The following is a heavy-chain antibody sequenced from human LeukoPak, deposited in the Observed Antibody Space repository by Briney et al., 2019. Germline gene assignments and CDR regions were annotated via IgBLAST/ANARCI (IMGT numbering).Heavy chain of an antibody. CDR1: GFTFSSYA. Sequence: GGSLRLSCAASGFTFSSYAMHWVRQAPGKGLEWVAVISYDGSNKYYADSVKGRFTTSRDNSKNTLYLQMNSLRAEDTAVYYCARDQQGGGSYQVGPFDYWGQGTLVTVSS. J-gene: IGHJ4*02. D-gene: IGHD1-26*01. V-gene: IGHV3-30-3*01. CDR2: ISYDGSNK. CDR3: ARDQQGGGSYQVGPFDY.